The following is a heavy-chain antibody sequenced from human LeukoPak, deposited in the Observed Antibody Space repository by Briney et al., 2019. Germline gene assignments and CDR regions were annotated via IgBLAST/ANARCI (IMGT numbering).Heavy chain of an antibody. CDR3: ARGGGVATSGLWYYMDV. J-gene: IGHJ6*03. D-gene: IGHD5-12*01. CDR1: GFTFSSYS. Sequence: GGSLRLSCAASGFTFSSYSMNWVRQAPGKGLEWVSSISSSSSYIYYADSVKGRITISRDNAKNSLYLQMNSLRAEDTAVYYCARGGGVATSGLWYYMDVWGKGTTVTVSS. V-gene: IGHV3-21*01. CDR2: ISSSSSYI.